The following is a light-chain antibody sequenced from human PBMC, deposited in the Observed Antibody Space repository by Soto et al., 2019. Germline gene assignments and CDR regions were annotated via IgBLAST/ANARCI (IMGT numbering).Light chain of an antibody. CDR3: SSYAGSXXWV. CDR1: SSDVGVFNY. J-gene: IGLJ3*02. CDR2: EVS. V-gene: IGLV2-8*01. Sequence: QSALTQPPSASGSPGQSVTISCTGTSSDVGVFNYVSWYQHHPGKAPKLMIYEVSKRPSGVPDRFSGSKSGNTASLTVSGLQAEDEADYYCSSYAGSXXWVXXXXTKLXXL.